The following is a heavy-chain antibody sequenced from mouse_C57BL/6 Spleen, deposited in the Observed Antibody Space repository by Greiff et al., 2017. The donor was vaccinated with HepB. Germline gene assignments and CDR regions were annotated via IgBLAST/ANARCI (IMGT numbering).Heavy chain of an antibody. D-gene: IGHD1-1*01. CDR3: ARSDYYGSSYYWYFDV. V-gene: IGHV1-76*01. Sequence: QVHVKQSGAELVRPGASVKLSCKASGYTFTDYYINWVKQRPGQGLEWIARIYPGSGNTYYNEKFKGKATLTAEKSSSTAYMQLSSLTSEDSAVYFCARSDYYGSSYYWYFDVWGTGTTVTVSS. CDR1: GYTFTDYY. J-gene: IGHJ1*03. CDR2: IYPGSGNT.